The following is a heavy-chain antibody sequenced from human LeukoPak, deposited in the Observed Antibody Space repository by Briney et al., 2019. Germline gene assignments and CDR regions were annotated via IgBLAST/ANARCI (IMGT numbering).Heavy chain of an antibody. V-gene: IGHV1-69*04. D-gene: IGHD3-22*01. J-gene: IGHJ4*02. CDR1: GGTFSSYA. CDR2: IIPILGIA. Sequence: GSSVKVSCKASGGTFSSYAISWVRQAPGQGLEWMGRIIPILGIANYAQKFQGRVTITADKSTSTAYMELSSLRSEDTAVYYCARDLPYETSGYYWGQGTLVIVSS. CDR3: ARDLPYETSGYY.